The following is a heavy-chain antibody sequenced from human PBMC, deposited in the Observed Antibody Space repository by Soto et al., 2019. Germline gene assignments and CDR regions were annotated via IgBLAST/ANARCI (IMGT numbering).Heavy chain of an antibody. V-gene: IGHV3-21*04. CDR2: ISSSGRYI. J-gene: IGHJ4*02. CDR1: GFPFSSYS. CDR3: ASFISGSYSTHLDY. D-gene: IGHD1-26*01. Sequence: GGSLRLSCEATGFPFSSYSMTWVRQAPGQGLEWVSSISSSGRYIYYADSVKGRFTISRDNAQNSVYLHLTSLRAEDTAVYYCASFISGSYSTHLDYLGQGTLVTVSS.